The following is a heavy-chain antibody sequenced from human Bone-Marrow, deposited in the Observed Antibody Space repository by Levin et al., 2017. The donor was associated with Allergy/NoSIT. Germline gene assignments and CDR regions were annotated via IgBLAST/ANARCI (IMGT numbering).Heavy chain of an antibody. V-gene: IGHV4-59*01. Sequence: SCTVSGGSISSYYWSWIRQPPGKGLEWIGYIYYSGSTNYNPSLKSRVTISVDTSKNQFSLKLSSVTAADTAVYYCARDYGGNPPYYYYGMDVWGQGTTVTVSS. J-gene: IGHJ6*02. CDR2: IYYSGST. CDR1: GGSISSYY. CDR3: ARDYGGNPPYYYYGMDV. D-gene: IGHD4-23*01.